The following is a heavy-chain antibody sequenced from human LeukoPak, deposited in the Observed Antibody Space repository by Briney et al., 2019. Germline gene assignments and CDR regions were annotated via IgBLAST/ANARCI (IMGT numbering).Heavy chain of an antibody. J-gene: IGHJ4*02. V-gene: IGHV3-7*01. CDR2: TKRDGSEK. D-gene: IGHD6-25*01. CDR1: GFTFSNYW. CDR3: ARDPSGLF. Sequence: GGSLRLSCAASGFTFSNYWMNWVRQAPGKGLEWVANTKRDGSEKHYVDSVKGRFTISRDNAKNSLYLQMNSLRAEDTAVYYCARDPSGLFWGQGTLVTVSS.